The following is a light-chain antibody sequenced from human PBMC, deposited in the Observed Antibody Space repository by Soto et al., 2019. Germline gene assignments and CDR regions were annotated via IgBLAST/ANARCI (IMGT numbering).Light chain of an antibody. Sequence: EIVLTQSPTTLSLSPGEGATLSCRASQSVSRFLAWFQQKPGQAPRLLIYDASNRATGIPARFSGSGSGTDFTLPISSLEPEDFAVYYCQQRSNWPLTFGPGTKVDMK. V-gene: IGKV3-11*01. CDR1: QSVSRF. CDR3: QQRSNWPLT. CDR2: DAS. J-gene: IGKJ3*01.